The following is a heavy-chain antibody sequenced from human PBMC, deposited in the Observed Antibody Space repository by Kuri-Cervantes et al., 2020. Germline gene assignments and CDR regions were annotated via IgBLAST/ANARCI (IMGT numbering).Heavy chain of an antibody. Sequence: GSLRLSCTVSGGSISSSSYYWGWIRQPPGKGLEWIGSIYYSGITYYNPSLKSRVTISVDTSKKQFSLKLSSVTAADTAVYYCARLATYYYDSSDFDPWGQGTLVTVSS. CDR3: ARLATYYYDSSDFDP. J-gene: IGHJ5*02. CDR1: GGSISSSSYY. V-gene: IGHV4-39*01. CDR2: IYYSGIT. D-gene: IGHD3-22*01.